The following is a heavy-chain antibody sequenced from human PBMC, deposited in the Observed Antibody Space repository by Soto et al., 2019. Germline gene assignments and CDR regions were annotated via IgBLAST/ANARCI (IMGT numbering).Heavy chain of an antibody. Sequence: SETLSLTCAVYGGSFSGYYWSWIRQPPGKGLEWIGEINHSGSTNYNPSLKSRVTISVDTSKNQFSLKLSSVTAADTAVYYCARGGWELVYYYYGMDVWGQGTTVTVSS. CDR2: INHSGST. V-gene: IGHV4-34*01. J-gene: IGHJ6*02. CDR3: ARGGWELVYYYYGMDV. D-gene: IGHD1-26*01. CDR1: GGSFSGYY.